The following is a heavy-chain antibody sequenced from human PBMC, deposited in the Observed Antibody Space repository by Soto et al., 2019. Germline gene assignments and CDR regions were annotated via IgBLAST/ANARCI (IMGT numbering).Heavy chain of an antibody. V-gene: IGHV3-11*01. CDR3: ARGDCSGGSCYQLYHYYGMDV. Sequence: QVQLVESGGGLVKPGGSLRLSCAASGFTFSDYYMSWIRQAPGKGLEWVSYISSSGSTIYYADSVKGRFTISRDNAKNSLYLQMNSLRAEDTAVYYCARGDCSGGSCYQLYHYYGMDVWGQGTTVTVSS. CDR2: ISSSGSTI. D-gene: IGHD2-15*01. J-gene: IGHJ6*02. CDR1: GFTFSDYY.